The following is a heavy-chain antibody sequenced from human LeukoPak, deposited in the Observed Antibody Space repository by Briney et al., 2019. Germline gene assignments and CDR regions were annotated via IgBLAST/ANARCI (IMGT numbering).Heavy chain of an antibody. V-gene: IGHV3-48*03. CDR3: AKDASTVTTQGDY. D-gene: IGHD4-11*01. CDR1: GFTFSSYE. CDR2: ISSSGSTI. J-gene: IGHJ4*02. Sequence: GGSLRLSCAASGFTFSSYEMNWVRQAPGKGLEWVSYISSSGSTIYYADSVKGRFTISRDNAKNSLYLQMNSLRAEDTAVYHCAKDASTVTTQGDYWGQGTLVTVSS.